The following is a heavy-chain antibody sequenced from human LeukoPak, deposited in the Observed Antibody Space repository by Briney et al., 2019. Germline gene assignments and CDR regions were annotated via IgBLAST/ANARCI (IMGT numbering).Heavy chain of an antibody. CDR2: ISAYNGNT. V-gene: IGHV1-18*01. J-gene: IGHJ6*02. CDR1: NYTFTSYG. Sequence: ASVKVSCKASNYTFTSYGVTWVRQAPGQGLEWMGWISAYNGNTNYAQKLQGRVTMTTDTSTSTAYMELRSLRSDDTAVYYCARDRAHIVVVTAIGGYYYGMDVWGQGTTVTVSS. CDR3: ARDRAHIVVVTAIGGYYYGMDV. D-gene: IGHD2-21*02.